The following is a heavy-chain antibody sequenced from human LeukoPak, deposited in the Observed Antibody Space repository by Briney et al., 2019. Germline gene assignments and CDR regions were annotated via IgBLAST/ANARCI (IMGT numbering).Heavy chain of an antibody. J-gene: IGHJ4*02. V-gene: IGHV3-30*02. D-gene: IGHD2-2*01. CDR1: GFTFSSYW. CDR2: IRYDGSNK. CDR3: AKGSIAFCSSTGCYPDS. Sequence: GGSLRLSCAASGFTFSSYWMTWVRQAPGKGLEWVAFIRYDGSNKYYADSVKGRFTISRDNSKNTVDLQMNSLRDEDTAVYSCAKGSIAFCSSTGCYPDSWGQGTLVTVSS.